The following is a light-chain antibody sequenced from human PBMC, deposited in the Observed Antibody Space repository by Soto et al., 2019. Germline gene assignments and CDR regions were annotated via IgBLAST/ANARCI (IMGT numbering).Light chain of an antibody. Sequence: ELVLTQSPGTLSLSPGERATLSCRASQSVSGNSLAWYRQNSVQAPRLIIYDVSTRATGIPDRFSGSGSGTDFTLTISRLEPEDFALFFCQHYGGSLWTFGQGTRLVIK. CDR1: QSVSGNS. CDR2: DVS. V-gene: IGKV3-20*01. CDR3: QHYGGSLWT. J-gene: IGKJ1*01.